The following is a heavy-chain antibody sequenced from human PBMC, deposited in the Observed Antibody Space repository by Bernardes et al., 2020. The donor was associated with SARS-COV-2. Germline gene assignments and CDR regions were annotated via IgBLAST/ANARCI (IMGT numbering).Heavy chain of an antibody. V-gene: IGHV6-1*01. CDR2: TSYRSKWNY. CDR3: ARGANYAMGV. J-gene: IGHJ6*02. CDR1: GDSVSSNSAV. Sequence: SRTLSLTCAISGDSVSSNSAVWHWIRQSPSRGLEWLGRTSYRSKWNYDYAVSVKSRITISPDTSKSQFSLELTSVTPEDTAVYYCARGANYAMGVWGQGTTVTVSS.